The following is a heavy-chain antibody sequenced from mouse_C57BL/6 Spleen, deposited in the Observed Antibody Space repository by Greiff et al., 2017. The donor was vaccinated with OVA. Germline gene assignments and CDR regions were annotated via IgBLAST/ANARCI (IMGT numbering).Heavy chain of an antibody. J-gene: IGHJ3*01. CDR2: IDPSDGYT. Sequence: QVQLQQPGAELVKPGASVKLSCKASGYTFTSYWMQWVKQRPGQGLEWIGEIDPSDGYTNYTQKFKGKATLTVDTSSSTAYTQFISLTSSDSAVSACATPSSIVTTRSFAYWGQGTLVTVSA. V-gene: IGHV1-50*01. CDR3: ATPSSIVTTRSFAY. D-gene: IGHD2-2*01. CDR1: GYTFTSYW.